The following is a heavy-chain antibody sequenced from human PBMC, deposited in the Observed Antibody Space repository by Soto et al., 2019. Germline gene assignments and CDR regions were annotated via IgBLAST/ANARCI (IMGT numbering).Heavy chain of an antibody. D-gene: IGHD2-2*01. V-gene: IGHV4-34*01. J-gene: IGHJ5*02. CDR1: GLSFSGYY. Sequence: PSETLSLTCAVYGLSFSGYYLSWIRQPPGKGLEWVGEINHSGSTNYTPSVKSRVTISVDTSKNQFSLKLSSVTAADTAVYYCARKPIYAGYCSSTSCYRGWFDPWGQGTLVTVSS. CDR2: INHSGST. CDR3: ARKPIYAGYCSSTSCYRGWFDP.